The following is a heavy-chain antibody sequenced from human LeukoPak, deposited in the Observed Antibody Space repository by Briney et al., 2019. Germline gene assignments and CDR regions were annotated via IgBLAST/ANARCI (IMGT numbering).Heavy chain of an antibody. CDR3: AADTPRPYSGSYYYYYGMDV. CDR2: IVVGRGNT. V-gene: IGHV1-58*02. CDR1: GFTFTSSA. D-gene: IGHD1-26*01. Sequence: SVKVSFKASGFTFTSSAMQWVRQARGQRREWIGWIVVGRGNTNYAQKFQERVTITRDMSTSTAYMELSSLRSEDTAVYYCAADTPRPYSGSYYYYYGMDVWGQGTTVTVSS. J-gene: IGHJ6*02.